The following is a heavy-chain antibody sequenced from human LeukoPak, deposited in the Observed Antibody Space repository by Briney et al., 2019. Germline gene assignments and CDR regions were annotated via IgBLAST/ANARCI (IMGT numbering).Heavy chain of an antibody. V-gene: IGHV3-9*01. D-gene: IGHD3-22*01. CDR1: GFTFDDYA. CDR2: ISWNSGSI. CDR3: AKAETGYYYVIGYFQH. J-gene: IGHJ1*01. Sequence: PGRSLRLSCAASGFTFDDYAMHWVRQAPGKGLEWVSGISWNSGSIGYADSVKGRFTISRDNAKNSLYPQMNSLRAEDTALYYCAKAETGYYYVIGYFQHWGQGTLVTVSS.